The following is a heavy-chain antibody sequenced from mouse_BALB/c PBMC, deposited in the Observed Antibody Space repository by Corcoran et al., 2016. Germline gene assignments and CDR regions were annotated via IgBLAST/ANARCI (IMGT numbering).Heavy chain of an antibody. J-gene: IGHJ3*01. Sequence: EIQLQQPGPELMKPGASVKISCKASGYSFTSYYMHWVKQSHGKSLEWIGYIDPFNGGTSYNQKFKGKATLTVDKSSSTAYMHLSSLTSEDSAVYYCARSAYGNSWFAYWGQGTLVTVSA. CDR2: IDPFNGGT. V-gene: IGHV1S135*01. CDR1: GYSFTSYY. D-gene: IGHD2-1*01. CDR3: ARSAYGNSWFAY.